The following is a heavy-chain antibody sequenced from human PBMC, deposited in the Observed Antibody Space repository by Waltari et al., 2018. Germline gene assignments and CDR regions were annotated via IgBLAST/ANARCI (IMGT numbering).Heavy chain of an antibody. CDR3: ATGVPFLEWASVDY. J-gene: IGHJ4*02. V-gene: IGHV1-24*01. CDR2: FDPEDGET. D-gene: IGHD3-3*01. Sequence: QVQLVQSGAEVKKPGASVKVSCKVSGYTLTELSMHWVRQAPGKGLEWMGGFDPEDGETIYAQKCQGRVTMTEDTSTDTAYMERSSLRSEDTAVYYCATGVPFLEWASVDYWGQGTLVTVSS. CDR1: GYTLTELS.